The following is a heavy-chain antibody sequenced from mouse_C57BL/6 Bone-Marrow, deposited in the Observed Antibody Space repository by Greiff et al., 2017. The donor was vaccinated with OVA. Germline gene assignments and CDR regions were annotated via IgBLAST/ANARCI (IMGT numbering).Heavy chain of an antibody. D-gene: IGHD3-2*02. CDR2: IDPSDSYT. V-gene: IGHV1-59*01. CDR3: ARSGGDVKGDDY. J-gene: IGHJ2*01. CDR1: GYTFTSYW. Sequence: QVQLQQPGAELVRPGTSVKLSCKASGYTFTSYWMHWVKQRPGQGLEWIGVIDPSDSYTNYNQKFKGKATLTVDTSSSTAYMQLSSLTSEDSAVYYCARSGGDVKGDDYWGQGTTLTVSS.